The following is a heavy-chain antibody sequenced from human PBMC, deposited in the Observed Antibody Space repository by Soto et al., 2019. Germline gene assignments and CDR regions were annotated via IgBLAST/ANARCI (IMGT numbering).Heavy chain of an antibody. D-gene: IGHD3-3*01. CDR3: AHRVLRTVFGLVTTTAIYFDF. J-gene: IGHJ4*02. V-gene: IGHV2-5*02. CDR2: MYWDDDK. CDR1: GFSLTTSGVG. Sequence: QITLNESGPTVVRPTETLTLTCRFSGFSLTTSGVGVGWIRQSPGKAPEWLALMYWDDDKRYSASLKSRLTITKEASKNLVVLTVSDLDPTDTATYYCAHRVLRTVFGLVTTTAIYFDFWGQGTPVAVSS.